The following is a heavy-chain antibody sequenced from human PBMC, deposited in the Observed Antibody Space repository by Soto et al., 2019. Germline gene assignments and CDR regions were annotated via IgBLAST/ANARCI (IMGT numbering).Heavy chain of an antibody. D-gene: IGHD3-3*02. CDR3: ARDRIFGVVPYTVNWFDP. Sequence: GASVKVSCKASGYTFTSYYMHWVRPAPGQGLEWMGIINPSGGSTSYAQKFQGRVTMTRDTSTSTVYMELSSLRSEDTAVYYCARDRIFGVVPYTVNWFDPWGQGTLVTVSS. CDR1: GYTFTSYY. J-gene: IGHJ5*02. CDR2: INPSGGST. V-gene: IGHV1-46*03.